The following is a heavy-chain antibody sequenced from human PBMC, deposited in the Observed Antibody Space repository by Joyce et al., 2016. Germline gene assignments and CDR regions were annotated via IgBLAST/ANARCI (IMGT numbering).Heavy chain of an antibody. V-gene: IGHV3-21*01. CDR1: GFTFSTYS. D-gene: IGHD2-15*01. Sequence: EVQLVESGGGLVKPGGSLRLSCAASGFTFSTYSMNWVCQAPGKGLGWVSSISSGRRYTHYADSLKGRFTISRDNAKNSLYLQMNSLRAEDTAVYYCAGELYSGGSWFDYWGQGTLVTVSS. CDR3: AGELYSGGSWFDY. J-gene: IGHJ4*02. CDR2: ISSGRRYT.